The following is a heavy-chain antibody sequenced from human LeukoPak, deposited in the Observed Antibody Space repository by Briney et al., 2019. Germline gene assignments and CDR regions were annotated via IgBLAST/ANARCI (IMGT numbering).Heavy chain of an antibody. CDR3: AKAEVAIVVVDAFDI. Sequence: GGSLRLSCAASGFTFSSYAMSWVRQAPGKGLERVSAISGSGGSTYYADSVKGRFTISRDNSKNTLYLQMNSLRAEDTAVYYCAKAEVAIVVVDAFDIWGQGTMVTVSS. V-gene: IGHV3-23*01. D-gene: IGHD2-21*01. J-gene: IGHJ3*02. CDR1: GFTFSSYA. CDR2: ISGSGGST.